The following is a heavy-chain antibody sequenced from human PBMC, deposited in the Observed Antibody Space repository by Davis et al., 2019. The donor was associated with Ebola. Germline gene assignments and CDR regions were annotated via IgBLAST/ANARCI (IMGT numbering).Heavy chain of an antibody. V-gene: IGHV1-8*01. CDR2: MNPNSGNT. D-gene: IGHD6-19*01. Sequence: AASVKVSCKASGYIFTTYDINWVRQVTGQGLEWMGWMNPNSGNTGYAQKFQGRVTMTRNTSISTAYMELSSLRSEDTAVYYCARRGGSGWYHWFDPWGQGTLVTVSS. CDR3: ARRGGSGWYHWFDP. J-gene: IGHJ5*02. CDR1: GYIFTTYD.